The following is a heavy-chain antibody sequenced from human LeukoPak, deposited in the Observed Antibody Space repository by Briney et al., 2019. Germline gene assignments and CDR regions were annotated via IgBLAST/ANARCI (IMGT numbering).Heavy chain of an antibody. D-gene: IGHD3-22*01. V-gene: IGHV1-18*01. CDR3: ASGGYYDSSLAY. Sequence: ASVKVSCKASGYTFTSYGISWVRQAPGQGLEWMGWISAYNGNTNYAQKLQGRVTMTTDTSTSTAYMELSSLRSEDTAVYYCASGGYYDSSLAYWGQGTLVTVSS. CDR2: ISAYNGNT. J-gene: IGHJ4*02. CDR1: GYTFTSYG.